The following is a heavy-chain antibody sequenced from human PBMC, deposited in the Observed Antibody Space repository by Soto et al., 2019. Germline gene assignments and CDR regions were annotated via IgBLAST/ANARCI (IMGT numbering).Heavy chain of an antibody. D-gene: IGHD6-6*01. CDR3: ARDSQYSTDWQRFDS. Sequence: QVQLVQSGVEVKKPGASVKVSCKASGYTFTNYAISWVRQAPGRGLEGMGWVNTYNGNPNYAQIFQGRVTMTTDTSTGTAYMELRSLKSHASAVYYCARDSQYSTDWQRFDSWGQGTLVTVSS. V-gene: IGHV1-18*01. CDR2: VNTYNGNP. CDR1: GYTFTNYA. J-gene: IGHJ4*02.